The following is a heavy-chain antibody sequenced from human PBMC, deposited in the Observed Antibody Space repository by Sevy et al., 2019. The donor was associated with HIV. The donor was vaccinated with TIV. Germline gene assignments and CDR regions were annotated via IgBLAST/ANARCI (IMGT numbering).Heavy chain of an antibody. CDR3: ASATVPYYFDY. D-gene: IGHD4-17*01. V-gene: IGHV3-48*01. Sequence: GGSLRLSCAASGFTFSSYSMNWVRQAPGKGLEWVSYISSSSSTIYYADSVKGRFTISRVNAKNSLYLQMNSLRAEDTAVYYCASATVPYYFDYWGQGTLVTVSS. CDR1: GFTFSSYS. J-gene: IGHJ4*02. CDR2: ISSSSSTI.